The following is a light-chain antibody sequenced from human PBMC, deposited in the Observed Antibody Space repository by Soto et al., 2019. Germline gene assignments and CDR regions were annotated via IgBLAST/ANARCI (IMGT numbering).Light chain of an antibody. Sequence: EIVLTQSPGTLSLSPGERATLSCRASQSVSNNYLAWYQQKPGQAPRLLIYGASNRATGIPDRFSGSGSGTDFTLTISRLEPEDFAVYYCQQYGSSGKLGQGTKVHIK. CDR1: QSVSNNY. V-gene: IGKV3-20*01. J-gene: IGKJ1*01. CDR2: GAS. CDR3: QQYGSSGK.